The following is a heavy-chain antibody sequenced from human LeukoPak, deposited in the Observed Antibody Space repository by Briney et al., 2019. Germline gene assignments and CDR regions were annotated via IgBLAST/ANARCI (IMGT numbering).Heavy chain of an antibody. V-gene: IGHV3-21*01. D-gene: IGHD3-10*01. Sequence: GGSLRLSCAASGFTFSSYSMNWVRQAPGKGLEWVSSISSTSTYIYYADSVKGRFTISRDNAKNSVYLQVNNLRAEDTAVYYCARGGFGELYWGQGTLVTVSS. J-gene: IGHJ4*02. CDR3: ARGGFGELY. CDR1: GFTFSSYS. CDR2: ISSTSTYI.